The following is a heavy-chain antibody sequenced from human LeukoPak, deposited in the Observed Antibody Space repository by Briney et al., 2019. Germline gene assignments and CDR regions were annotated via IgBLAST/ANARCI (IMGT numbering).Heavy chain of an antibody. V-gene: IGHV4-4*02. J-gene: IGHJ4*02. CDR3: ARGGDRSFDY. CDR1: GGSISSSNW. Sequence: SGTLSLTCAVSGGSISSSNWWNWVRQPPGKGLEWIGEIYYSGSTYYNPSLKSRVTISVDTPKNQFSLKLSSVTAADTAVYYCARGGDRSFDYWGQGTLVTVSS. D-gene: IGHD3-10*01. CDR2: IYYSGST.